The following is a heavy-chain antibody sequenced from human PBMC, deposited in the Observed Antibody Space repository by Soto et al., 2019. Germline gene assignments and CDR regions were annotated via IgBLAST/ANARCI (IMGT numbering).Heavy chain of an antibody. Sequence: SETLSLTCTVSGGSISSYYWSWIRQPPGKGLEWIGYIYYSGSTYYNPSLKSRVTISVDTSKNQFSLKLSSVTAADTAVYYCARTYCSSTSCYQGAFDIWAKGQWSPSPQ. CDR2: IYYSGST. CDR3: ARTYCSSTSCYQGAFDI. V-gene: IGHV4-59*06. CDR1: GGSISSYY. J-gene: IGHJ3*02. D-gene: IGHD2-2*01.